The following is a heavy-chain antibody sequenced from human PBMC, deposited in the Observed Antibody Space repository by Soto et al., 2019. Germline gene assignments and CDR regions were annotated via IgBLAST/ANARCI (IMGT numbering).Heavy chain of an antibody. J-gene: IGHJ6*02. CDR1: GFNFNNYG. Sequence: QVQLVESGGGVVQPGTSLRLSCAASGFNFNNYGMHWVRQAPGKGLEWVAVIWNDGNGYYYANSVEGRFTISRDNSKNTLYLQMSSLRAEDTAVYYCARRQISPPTRGAASARGGMDVWGQGTTVTASS. D-gene: IGHD6-13*01. V-gene: IGHV3-33*01. CDR3: ARRQISPPTRGAASARGGMDV. CDR2: IWNDGNGY.